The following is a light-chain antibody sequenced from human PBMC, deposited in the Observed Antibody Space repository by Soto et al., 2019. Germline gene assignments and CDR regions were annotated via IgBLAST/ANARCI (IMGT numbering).Light chain of an antibody. Sequence: DIQMTQSPSTLSASVGDRVTITCRASQSISSWLAWYQQKPGKATKLLIYDASSLESGVPSRFGGSGSGTEFTLTISSLQPDDFASYYCQQYNSYSYTFGQGTKLEIK. J-gene: IGKJ2*01. CDR2: DAS. CDR3: QQYNSYSYT. V-gene: IGKV1-5*01. CDR1: QSISSW.